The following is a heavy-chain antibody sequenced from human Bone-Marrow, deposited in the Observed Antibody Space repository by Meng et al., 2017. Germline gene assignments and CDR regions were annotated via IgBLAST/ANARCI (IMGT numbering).Heavy chain of an antibody. V-gene: IGHV3-20*04. J-gene: IGHJ4*02. CDR3: ARGKGWQLVDPLDY. Sequence: GESLKISCAASGFSFDDHGMSWVRQAPGKGLEWVSGIHWNGGSTGYADSVKGRFTIFRDNAENSLYLQMNSLRVEDTALYYCARGKGWQLVDPLDYWGQGTLVTVSS. D-gene: IGHD6-13*01. CDR2: IHWNGGST. CDR1: GFSFDDHG.